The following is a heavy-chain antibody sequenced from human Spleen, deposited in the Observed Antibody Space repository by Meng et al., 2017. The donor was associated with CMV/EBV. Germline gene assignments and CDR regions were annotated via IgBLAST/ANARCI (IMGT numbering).Heavy chain of an antibody. CDR2: IIPIFGTA. Sequence: SVKVSCKASGGTFSSYAINWVRQAPGQGLEWMGGIIPIFGTANYAQKFQGRVTITTDESTSTAYMELSSLRSEDTAVYYCAAILGYCSSTSCSAAAAADYWGQGTLVTVSS. CDR1: GGTFSSYA. CDR3: AAILGYCSSTSCSAAAAADY. D-gene: IGHD2-2*01. V-gene: IGHV1-69*05. J-gene: IGHJ4*02.